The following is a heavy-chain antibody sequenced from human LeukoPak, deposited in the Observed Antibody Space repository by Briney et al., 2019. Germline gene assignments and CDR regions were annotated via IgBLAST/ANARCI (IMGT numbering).Heavy chain of an antibody. Sequence: GSLRLSCAASGFTVSSNYMSLVRQAPGKGLEWVSVIYSGGSTYYADSVKGRFTISRDNSKNTLYLQMNSLRAEDTAVYYCARVYTYYYDSSGYEDYWGQGTLVTVSS. J-gene: IGHJ4*02. V-gene: IGHV3-53*01. CDR3: ARVYTYYYDSSGYEDY. CDR1: GFTVSSNY. CDR2: IYSGGST. D-gene: IGHD3-22*01.